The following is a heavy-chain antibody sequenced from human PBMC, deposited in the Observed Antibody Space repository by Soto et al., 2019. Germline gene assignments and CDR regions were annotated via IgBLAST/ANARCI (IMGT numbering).Heavy chain of an antibody. CDR3: AKVLKAVAGTYDY. CDR2: ISGSGDYT. V-gene: IGHV3-23*01. CDR1: GFTFSIYA. J-gene: IGHJ4*02. Sequence: EVQLLESGGGLVQPGGSLRLSCAASGFTFSIYAMSWVRQAPGQGLEWVSAISGSGDYTYYADSVKGRFAISRDTSKNTRYLQMNSLRAEDTSVYYCAKVLKAVAGTYDYWGQGTLVTVSS. D-gene: IGHD6-19*01.